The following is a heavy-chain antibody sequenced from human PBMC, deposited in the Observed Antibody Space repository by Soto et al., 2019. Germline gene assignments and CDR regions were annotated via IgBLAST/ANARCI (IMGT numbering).Heavy chain of an antibody. J-gene: IGHJ6*02. Sequence: QVRLVQSGAEVKKPGASVKVSCKSSGYRFETYAMSWVRQAPGQGLEWMGWISAYNIDTYYAQKFQDRVTMTKGTSTGTAYMELRSLTSDDTAVYYCARGHGVIIGAMDVWGQGTTVTVSS. V-gene: IGHV1-18*01. CDR1: GYRFETYA. D-gene: IGHD3-3*01. CDR3: ARGHGVIIGAMDV. CDR2: ISAYNIDT.